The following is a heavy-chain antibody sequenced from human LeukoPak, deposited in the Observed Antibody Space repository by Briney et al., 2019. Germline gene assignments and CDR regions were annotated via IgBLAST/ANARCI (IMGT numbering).Heavy chain of an antibody. Sequence: SVKVSCKASGGTFSSYAISWVRQAPGQGLEWMGRIIPILGIANYAQKFQGRVTITADKSTSTAYMELSSLRSEDTAVYYCARDTSLPYYYDSSGYVDDYWGQGTLVTVSS. CDR1: GGTFSSYA. V-gene: IGHV1-69*04. CDR2: IIPILGIA. J-gene: IGHJ4*02. CDR3: ARDTSLPYYYDSSGYVDDY. D-gene: IGHD3-22*01.